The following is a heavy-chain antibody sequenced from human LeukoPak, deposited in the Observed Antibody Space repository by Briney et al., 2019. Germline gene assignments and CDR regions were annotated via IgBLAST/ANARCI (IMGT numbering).Heavy chain of an antibody. CDR1: GGSFSGYY. J-gene: IGHJ3*02. D-gene: IGHD3-22*01. Sequence: SETLSLTCAVYGGSFSGYYWSWIRQPPGKGPEWIGEINHSGSTNYNPSLKSRVTISVDTSKNQFSLKLSSVTAADTAVYYCARWTYYYDSSGYKNAFDIWGQGTMVTVSS. V-gene: IGHV4-34*01. CDR2: INHSGST. CDR3: ARWTYYYDSSGYKNAFDI.